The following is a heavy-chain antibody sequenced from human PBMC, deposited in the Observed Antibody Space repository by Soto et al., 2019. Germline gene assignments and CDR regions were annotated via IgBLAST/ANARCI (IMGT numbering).Heavy chain of an antibody. V-gene: IGHV3-23*01. CDR1: GRTFSSYA. J-gene: IGHJ3*02. D-gene: IGHD3-22*01. CDR3: ARDITMIVVVKADDAFDI. Sequence: GGSLRLSCAASGRTFSSYAMSWVRQAPGEGLEWVSAISGSGGSTYYADSVKGRFTISRDNSKNTLYLQMNSLRAEDTAVYYCARDITMIVVVKADDAFDIWGQGTMVTVSS. CDR2: ISGSGGST.